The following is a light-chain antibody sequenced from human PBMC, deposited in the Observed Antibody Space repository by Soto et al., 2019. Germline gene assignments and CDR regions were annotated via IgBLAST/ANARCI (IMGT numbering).Light chain of an antibody. CDR3: TSYAGSNTPDI. Sequence: QSVLTQPPSASGSPGQSVTISCTGTSSDVGGYNYVSWYQQHPGKAPKLMIFEVTKRPSGVPDRFSGSKSGNTASLTVSGLHAEDEADDYCTSYAGSNTPDIFGTGTKVTVL. J-gene: IGLJ1*01. CDR2: EVT. V-gene: IGLV2-8*01. CDR1: SSDVGGYNY.